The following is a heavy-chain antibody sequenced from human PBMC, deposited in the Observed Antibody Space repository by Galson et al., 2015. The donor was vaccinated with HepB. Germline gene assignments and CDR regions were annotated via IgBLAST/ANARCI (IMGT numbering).Heavy chain of an antibody. CDR2: MNPNSGNT. D-gene: IGHD6-13*01. V-gene: IGHV1-8*01. CDR1: GYTFTSYD. CDR3: ARGTIAPGTAFDI. Sequence: SVKVSCKASGYTFTSYDINWVRQATGQGLEWMGWMNPNSGNTGYAQKFQGRVTMTRNTSISTAYMELSSLRSEDTAVYYCARGTIAPGTAFDIWGQGTMVTVSS. J-gene: IGHJ3*02.